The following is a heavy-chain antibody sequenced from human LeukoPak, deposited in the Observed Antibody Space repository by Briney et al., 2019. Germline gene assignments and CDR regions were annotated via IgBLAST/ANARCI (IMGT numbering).Heavy chain of an antibody. D-gene: IGHD3-3*01. V-gene: IGHV3-53*01. CDR3: ARAIFGMVIPFDS. CDR2: IYSGGST. CDR1: GFTVSSNY. J-gene: IGHJ4*02. Sequence: GGSLRLSCAVFGFTVSSNYMSWVRQAPGKGLEWVSVIYSGGSTYYADSVKGRFTISRDNSKNTLYLQMNSLRAEDTAVYYCARAIFGMVIPFDSWGQGTLVTVSS.